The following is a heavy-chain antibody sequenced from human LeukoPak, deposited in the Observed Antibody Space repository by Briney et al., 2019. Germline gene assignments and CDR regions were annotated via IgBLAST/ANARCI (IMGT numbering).Heavy chain of an antibody. Sequence: GGSLRLSCAASGFTFSRYWMHWVRQAPGKGLMWVSRISPDGSTTLYADSVKGRFTISRDNAKNTLYLQMNSLGAEDTAVYYCARGVRNSGSYYVDYWGQGTPVTVSS. CDR1: GFTFSRYW. CDR3: ARGVRNSGSYYVDY. CDR2: ISPDGSTT. V-gene: IGHV3-74*03. J-gene: IGHJ4*02. D-gene: IGHD1-26*01.